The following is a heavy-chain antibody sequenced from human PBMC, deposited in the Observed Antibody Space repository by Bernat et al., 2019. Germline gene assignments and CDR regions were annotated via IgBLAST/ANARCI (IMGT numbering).Heavy chain of an antibody. D-gene: IGHD6-19*01. CDR2: ITGSGGDT. J-gene: IGHJ4*02. Sequence: VQLVESGGGLVQPGGSLRLSCAASGFTFSNYAMSWVRQAPGKGLEWVSAITGSGGDTYYADSVKGRFTISRDNSKNTFYLQMNSLRAEDTAVYYCAKGSSSGRSYYFDYWGQGTLVTVSS. CDR1: GFTFSNYA. CDR3: AKGSSSGRSYYFDY. V-gene: IGHV3-23*04.